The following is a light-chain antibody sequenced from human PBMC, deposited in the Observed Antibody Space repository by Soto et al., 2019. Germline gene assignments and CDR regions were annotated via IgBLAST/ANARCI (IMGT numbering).Light chain of an antibody. V-gene: IGKV3-20*01. J-gene: IGKJ4*01. CDR1: QSVSSSY. Sequence: EIVLTQSPGTLSLSPGERATLSCRASQSVSSSYLAWYQQKPGQAPRLLIYGASSRATGIPDRFSGSRSGTDFTLTISRLKPQESAVYYCQQYSSSSLTFGGGTKVEIK. CDR3: QQYSSSSLT. CDR2: GAS.